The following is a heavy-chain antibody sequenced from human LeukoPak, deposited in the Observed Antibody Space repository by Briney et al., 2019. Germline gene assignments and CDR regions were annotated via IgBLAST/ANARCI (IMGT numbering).Heavy chain of an antibody. V-gene: IGHV3-21*05. CDR2: ISSSSSYT. D-gene: IGHD6-19*01. CDR1: GFTFSSCS. CDR3: ARDLAVAGTGFDY. J-gene: IGHJ4*02. Sequence: PGGSLRLSCEASGFTFSSCSMNWVRQAPGKGLVWVSYISSSSSYTNYADSVKGRFTISRDNAKNSLYLQMNSLRAEDTAVYYCARDLAVAGTGFDYWGQGTLVTVSS.